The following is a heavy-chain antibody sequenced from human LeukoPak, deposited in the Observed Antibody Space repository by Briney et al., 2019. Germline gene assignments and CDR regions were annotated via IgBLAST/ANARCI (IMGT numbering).Heavy chain of an antibody. CDR3: ARGPHSGYDSYFDY. V-gene: IGHV4-31*03. D-gene: IGHD5-12*01. J-gene: IGHJ4*02. CDR2: IYYSGST. CDR1: GGYISGGGYY. Sequence: SETLSLTCTVSGGYISGGGYYWSWIRQHPGKGLEWTGYIYYSGSTYYNPSLKSRVTISVDTSKNQFSLKLSSVTAADTAVYYCARGPHSGYDSYFDYWGQGTLVTVSS.